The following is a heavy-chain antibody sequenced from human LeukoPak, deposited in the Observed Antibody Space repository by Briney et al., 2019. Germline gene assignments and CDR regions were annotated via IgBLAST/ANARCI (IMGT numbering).Heavy chain of an antibody. CDR3: ARHDMDVAGAGLDYFDY. D-gene: IGHD1-26*01. CDR1: GGSINRYY. CDR2: IYYTGST. Sequence: SETLSLTCTVSGGSINRYYWGWIRQPPGKGLEWIGYIYYTGSTNYNPSLKSRVTISVDTSKNQFSLKLSSVTAADTAVYYCARHDMDVAGAGLDYFDYWGQGTLVTVSS. J-gene: IGHJ4*02. V-gene: IGHV4-59*08.